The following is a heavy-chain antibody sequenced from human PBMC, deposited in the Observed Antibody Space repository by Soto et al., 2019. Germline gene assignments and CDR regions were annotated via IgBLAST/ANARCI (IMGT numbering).Heavy chain of an antibody. V-gene: IGHV4-39*01. D-gene: IGHD2-15*01. J-gene: IGHJ3*02. CDR2: IYYSGST. CDR3: ARPLGGHDAFDI. CDR1: GGSISSSSYY. Sequence: QLQLQESGPGLVKPSETLSLTCTVSGGSISSSSYYWGWIRQPPGKGLEWIGSIYYSGSTYYNPSLKSRVTISVDTSKNQFSLKLSSVTAADTAVYYCARPLGGHDAFDIWGQGTMVTVSS.